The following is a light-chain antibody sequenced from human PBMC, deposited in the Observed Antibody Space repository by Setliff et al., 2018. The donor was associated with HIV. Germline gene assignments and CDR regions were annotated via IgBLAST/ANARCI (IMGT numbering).Light chain of an antibody. CDR3: QVWDSSSDXXX. Sequence: PPSVXXAPGKTARITRGGNNIGSKSVHWYQQKPGTAPVLVVYXYSDLXSGNPERFSGSNSGNRATLXISKVEAGDEADYYCQVWDSSSDXXXFGTGTKVTVL. V-gene: IGLV3-21*03. CDR2: XYS. CDR1: NIGSKS. J-gene: IGLJ1*01.